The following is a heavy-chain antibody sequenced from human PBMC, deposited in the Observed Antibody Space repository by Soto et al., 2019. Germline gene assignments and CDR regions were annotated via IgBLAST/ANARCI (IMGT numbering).Heavy chain of an antibody. CDR3: AKGQSRRYYFDY. Sequence: GGYMRLSCAASGLTFSSYGMHWVRQAPGKGLEWVAVISYDGSNKYYADSVKGRFTISRDNSKNTLYLQMNSLRAEDTAVYYCAKGQSRRYYFDYWGQGT. CDR2: ISYDGSNK. J-gene: IGHJ4*02. V-gene: IGHV3-30*18. CDR1: GLTFSSYG.